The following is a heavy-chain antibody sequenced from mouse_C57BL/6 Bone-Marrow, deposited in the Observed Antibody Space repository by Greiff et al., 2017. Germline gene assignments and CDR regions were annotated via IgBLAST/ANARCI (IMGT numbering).Heavy chain of an antibody. Sequence: EVQRVESGGGLVKPGGSLKLSCAASGFTFSSYAMSWVRQTPEKRLEWVATISDGGSYTYYPDNVKGRFTISRDNAKNNLYLQMSHLKSEDTAMYYCARSYYYGSRGFAYWGQGTLVTVSA. CDR2: ISDGGSYT. J-gene: IGHJ3*01. CDR1: GFTFSSYA. V-gene: IGHV5-4*01. CDR3: ARSYYYGSRGFAY. D-gene: IGHD1-1*01.